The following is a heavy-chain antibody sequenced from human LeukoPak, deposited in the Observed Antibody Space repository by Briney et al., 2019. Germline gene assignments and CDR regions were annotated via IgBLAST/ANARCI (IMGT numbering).Heavy chain of an antibody. CDR1: GFTFKICG. V-gene: IGHV3-33*01. CDR2: IWNDGSTT. J-gene: IGHJ4*02. CDR3: ARDRTNFVDY. D-gene: IGHD3-9*01. Sequence: AGRSLRLSCAASGFTFKICGMHWVRQAPGKGLEWVGVIWNDGSTTFYADSVRGRFTISRDNPKNTLYLQMNSLRAEDAAVYYCARDRTNFVDYWGQGTLVTVSS.